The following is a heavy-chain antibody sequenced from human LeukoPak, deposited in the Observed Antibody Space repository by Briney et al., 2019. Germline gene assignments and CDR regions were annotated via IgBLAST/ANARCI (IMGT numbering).Heavy chain of an antibody. J-gene: IGHJ4*02. CDR2: ITSSSSYI. Sequence: GGSLRLSCAASGFTFNTYNMNWVRQAPGQGLEWVSSITSSSSYIYYADSVKGRFTISRDNAKNSLYLQMNSLRAEDTAVYYCARVSSGWSRYFDYWGQGTLVTVSS. V-gene: IGHV3-21*01. CDR1: GFTFNTYN. CDR3: ARVSSGWSRYFDY. D-gene: IGHD6-19*01.